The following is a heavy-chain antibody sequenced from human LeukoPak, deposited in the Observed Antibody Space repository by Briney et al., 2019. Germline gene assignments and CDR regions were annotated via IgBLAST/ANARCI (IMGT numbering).Heavy chain of an antibody. Sequence: SETLSLTCTVSGGSISSYYWSWIRQPAGKGLEWIGRIYTSGNTNYNPSLKSRVAISVDTSKNQFSLKLSSVTAADTAVYYCARLGVRGVIITYWGQGTLVTVSS. D-gene: IGHD3-10*01. CDR1: GGSISSYY. CDR3: ARLGVRGVIITY. CDR2: IYTSGNT. V-gene: IGHV4-4*07. J-gene: IGHJ4*02.